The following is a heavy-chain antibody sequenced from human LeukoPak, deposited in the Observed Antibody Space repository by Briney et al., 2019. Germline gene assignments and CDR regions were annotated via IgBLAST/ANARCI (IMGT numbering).Heavy chain of an antibody. Sequence: GGSLRLSCAASGFTFSSYSMNWVRQAPWKGLEWVSSISSSSSYIYYADSVKGRFTISRDNAKKSLYLQMNSLRAEDTAVYYCARGPVSSSGFFDYWGQGTLVTVSS. CDR2: ISSSSSYI. CDR3: ARGPVSSSGFFDY. D-gene: IGHD3-22*01. J-gene: IGHJ4*02. CDR1: GFTFSSYS. V-gene: IGHV3-21*04.